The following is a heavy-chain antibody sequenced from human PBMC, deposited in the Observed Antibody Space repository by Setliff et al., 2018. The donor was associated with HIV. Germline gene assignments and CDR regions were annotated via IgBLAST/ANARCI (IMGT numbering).Heavy chain of an antibody. J-gene: IGHJ4*02. D-gene: IGHD1-1*01. V-gene: IGHV4-34*01. CDR3: AQLGMVDDFDY. CDR1: GGSFSGYY. CDR2: INHSGST. Sequence: ASETLSLTCAVYGGSFSGYYWSWIRQPPGKGLEWTGEINHSGSTNYNPSLKSRVTISVDTSKNQFSLRLSSVTAADTAVYYCAQLGMVDDFDYWGQGTLVTVSS.